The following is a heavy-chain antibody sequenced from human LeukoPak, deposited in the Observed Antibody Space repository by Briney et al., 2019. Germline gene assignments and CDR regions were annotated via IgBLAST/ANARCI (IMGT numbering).Heavy chain of an antibody. Sequence: SETLSLTCTVSGGSISSYYWSWIRQPAGKGLEWIGRINTFGSTNYNPSLKSRVTISVDTSKNQFSLKLSSVTAADTAVYFCTRAKSWLPFDFWGQGTLVTVPS. CDR2: INTFGST. D-gene: IGHD5-24*01. CDR1: GGSISSYY. CDR3: TRAKSWLPFDF. V-gene: IGHV4-4*07. J-gene: IGHJ4*02.